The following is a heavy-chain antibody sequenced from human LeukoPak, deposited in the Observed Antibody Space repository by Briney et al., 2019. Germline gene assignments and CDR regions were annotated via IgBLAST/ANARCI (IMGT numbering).Heavy chain of an antibody. CDR2: ISGSGGST. J-gene: IGHJ4*02. CDR3: ANDYYDSSGYYYYFDY. Sequence: GGSLRLSCAASGFTFSDYAMHWVRQAPGKGLEWVSAISGSGGSTYYADSVKGRFTISRDNSKNTLYLQMNSLRAEDTAVYYCANDYYDSSGYYYYFDYWGQGTLVTVSS. D-gene: IGHD3-22*01. V-gene: IGHV3-23*01. CDR1: GFTFSDYA.